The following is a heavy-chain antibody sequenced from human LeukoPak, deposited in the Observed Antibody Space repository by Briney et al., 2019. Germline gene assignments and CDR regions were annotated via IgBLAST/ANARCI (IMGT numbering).Heavy chain of an antibody. D-gene: IGHD3-22*01. CDR3: ARSYDSSGYYYDYYYGMDV. V-gene: IGHV4-39*01. J-gene: IGHJ6*02. Sequence: SETLSLTCTVSGGSISSSSYYWGWTRQPPGKGLEWIGSIYYSGSTYYNPSLKSRVTISVDTSKNQFSLKLSSVTAADTAVYYCARSYDSSGYYYDYYYGMDVWGQGTTVTVSS. CDR1: GGSISSSSYY. CDR2: IYYSGST.